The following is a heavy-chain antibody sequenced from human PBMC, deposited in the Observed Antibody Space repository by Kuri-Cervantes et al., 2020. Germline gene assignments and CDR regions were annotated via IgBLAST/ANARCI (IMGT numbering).Heavy chain of an antibody. CDR3: ARVKLVVGGSHVGNAFDI. V-gene: IGHV3-21*04. CDR2: ISGGSSFI. Sequence: GESLKISCAASGFSFSGYNMNWVRQAPGRGLEWVSSISGGSSFIDYADPVKGRFTVSRDNAKNSLYLQMNSLRAEDTAVYYCARVKLVVGGSHVGNAFDIWGQGTMVTVSS. J-gene: IGHJ3*02. CDR1: GFSFSGYN. D-gene: IGHD1-26*01.